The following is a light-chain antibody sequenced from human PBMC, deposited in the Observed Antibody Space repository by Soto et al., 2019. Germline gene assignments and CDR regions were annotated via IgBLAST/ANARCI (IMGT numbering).Light chain of an antibody. CDR3: QQRSIWPRT. CDR1: QSVSSY. J-gene: IGKJ1*01. V-gene: IGKV3-11*01. CDR2: DAS. Sequence: EIVLTQSPATLSLSPGERATLSCRASQSVSSYLAWYQQKPGQAPSLVIYDASFRATGIPARFSGSGSETDFTLTISSLEPEDFAVYYCQQRSIWPRTFGQGTKVEIK.